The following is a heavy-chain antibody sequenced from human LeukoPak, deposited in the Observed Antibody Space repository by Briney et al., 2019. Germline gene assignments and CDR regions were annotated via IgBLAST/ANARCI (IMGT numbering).Heavy chain of an antibody. Sequence: SETLSLTCTVSGGSISSSSYYWGWIRQPPGKGLEWIGSIYYSGSTYYNPSLKSRVTISVDTSKNQFSLKLSSVTAADTAVYYCARRVRRFLEWLSNESYYFDYWGQGTLVTVSS. J-gene: IGHJ4*02. CDR3: ARRVRRFLEWLSNESYYFDY. CDR2: IYYSGST. CDR1: GGSISSSSYY. V-gene: IGHV4-39*01. D-gene: IGHD3-3*01.